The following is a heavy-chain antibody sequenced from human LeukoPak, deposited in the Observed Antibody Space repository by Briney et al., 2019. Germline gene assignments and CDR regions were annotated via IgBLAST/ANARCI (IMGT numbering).Heavy chain of an antibody. V-gene: IGHV3-33*01. J-gene: IGHJ6*02. CDR3: ARDALYENYYYYYGMDV. Sequence: PGGSLRLSCAASGFTFSSYGMHWVRQAPGKGLEGVAVIWYDGSNKYYADSVKGRFTISRDNSKNTLYLQMNSLRAEDTAVYYCARDALYENYYYYYGMDVWGQGTTVTVSS. CDR2: IWYDGSNK. CDR1: GFTFSSYG. D-gene: IGHD2-8*01.